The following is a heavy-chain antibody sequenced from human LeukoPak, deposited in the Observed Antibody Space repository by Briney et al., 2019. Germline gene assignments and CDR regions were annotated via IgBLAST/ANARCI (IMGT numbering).Heavy chain of an antibody. D-gene: IGHD6-13*01. Sequence: SETQSLTCAVYGGSFSGYYWSWIRQPPGKGLEWPGEIVHSGNTKYNPSLKSRVTISVDTSKNQFSLNLTSVTAADTAVYYCARFGSSTWYKGAFDIWGQGTMVTVAS. J-gene: IGHJ3*02. CDR3: ARFGSSTWYKGAFDI. CDR1: GGSFSGYY. CDR2: IVHSGNT. V-gene: IGHV4-34*12.